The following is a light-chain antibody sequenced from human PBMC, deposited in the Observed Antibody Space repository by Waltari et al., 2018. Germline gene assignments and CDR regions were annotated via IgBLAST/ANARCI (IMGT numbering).Light chain of an antibody. CDR2: EGN. Sequence: QSALIQPASVSGSPGQSITMSCTEPNSAVGTYNLSSLYQQHPGKPPKLMIYEGNKRPSGVSYRFSGSKSGNTASLTISGLQAEDEADYYCSSYAGSSSPRVFGGGTKLTVL. CDR3: SSYAGSSSPRV. CDR1: NSAVGTYNL. J-gene: IGLJ3*02. V-gene: IGLV2-23*01.